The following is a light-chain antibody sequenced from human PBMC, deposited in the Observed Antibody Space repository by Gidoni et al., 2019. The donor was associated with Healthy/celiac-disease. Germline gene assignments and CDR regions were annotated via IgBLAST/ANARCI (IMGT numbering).Light chain of an antibody. V-gene: IGLV2-11*01. Sequence: QSAPTQPRSVSGSPGQSVTISCTGTISDVGGYNYVSWYQQHPGKAPKLMIYDVSKRPSGVPDRFSGSKSGNTASLTIAGLQAEDEADYYCCSYAGSYTYVFGTGTKVTVL. J-gene: IGLJ1*01. CDR2: DVS. CDR3: CSYAGSYTYV. CDR1: ISDVGGYNY.